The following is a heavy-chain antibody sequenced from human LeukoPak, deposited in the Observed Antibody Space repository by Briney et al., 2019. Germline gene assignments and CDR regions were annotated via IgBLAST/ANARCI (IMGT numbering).Heavy chain of an antibody. CDR2: ISYDGSNK. CDR1: GFIFSTYA. J-gene: IGHJ4*02. V-gene: IGHV3-30*04. CDR3: ARDLDWILFDY. D-gene: IGHD3-9*01. Sequence: GGSLRLSCAASGFIFSTYAMHWVREAPGKGLEWVAVISYDGSNKYYADSVKGRFTISRDNSKNTLYLQMNSLRAEDTAVYYCARDLDWILFDYWGQGTLVTVSS.